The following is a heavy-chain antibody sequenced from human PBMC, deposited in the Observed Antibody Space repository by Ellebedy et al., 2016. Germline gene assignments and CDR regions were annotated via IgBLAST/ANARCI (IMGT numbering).Heavy chain of an antibody. Sequence: SETLSLXCTVSDGSMTSGTHYWTWIRQHPGKGLEWIGYIYHSGTTYYNPSLKSRVTMSVDTSKNQFSLKLRSVTAADTAVYYCARCAGFYYYYYYMDVWGKGTTVTVSS. CDR2: IYHSGTT. CDR3: ARCAGFYYYYYYMDV. V-gene: IGHV4-31*03. CDR1: DGSMTSGTHY. J-gene: IGHJ6*03. D-gene: IGHD2-8*02.